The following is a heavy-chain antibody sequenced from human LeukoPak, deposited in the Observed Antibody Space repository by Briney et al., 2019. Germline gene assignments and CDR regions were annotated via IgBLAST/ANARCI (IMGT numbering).Heavy chain of an antibody. D-gene: IGHD4-11*01. CDR3: ATYSILNAREFRY. CDR1: GFTFSNSW. CDR2: VQHIGGET. J-gene: IGHJ1*01. Sequence: GGSLRLSCAGSGFTFSNSWMGWVRQAPGKGLEWVANVQHIGGETYYVDSVKGRFTISRVNAKNSVYLQMNSLGADDTAVYYCATYSILNAREFRYWGQGTLVTVTS. V-gene: IGHV3-7*01.